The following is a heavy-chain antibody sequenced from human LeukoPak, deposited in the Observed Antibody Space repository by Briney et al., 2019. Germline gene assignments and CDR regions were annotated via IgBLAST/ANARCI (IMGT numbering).Heavy chain of an antibody. Sequence: GGSLRLSCAASGFTFSSYWMSWVRQAPGKGLEWVSAISGSGGSTYYADSVKGRFTISRDNSKNTLYLQMNSLRAEDTAVYYCAKDRAIVVVVAATPGLDYWGQGTLVTVSS. V-gene: IGHV3-23*01. CDR1: GFTFSSYW. D-gene: IGHD2-15*01. J-gene: IGHJ4*02. CDR2: ISGSGGST. CDR3: AKDRAIVVVVAATPGLDY.